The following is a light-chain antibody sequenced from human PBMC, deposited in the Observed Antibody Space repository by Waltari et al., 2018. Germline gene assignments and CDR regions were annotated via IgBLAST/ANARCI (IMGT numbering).Light chain of an antibody. CDR1: HDINGR. CDR2: ATS. J-gene: IGKJ2*01. Sequence: IQMTQSPSSLSASVGDRVTITCRASHDINGRLAWYQQKPEKAPKSLIYATSSLHSGVPTTFSGSGSGTDYSLTISSLQPEDFATYYCLQYNTYPYTFGQETKLDIK. V-gene: IGKV1D-16*01. CDR3: LQYNTYPYT.